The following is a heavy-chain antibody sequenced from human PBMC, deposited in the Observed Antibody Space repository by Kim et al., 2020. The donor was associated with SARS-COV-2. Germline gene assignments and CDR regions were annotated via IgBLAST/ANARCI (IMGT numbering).Heavy chain of an antibody. J-gene: IGHJ6*02. CDR3: AKDGGTRSMDV. D-gene: IGHD3-16*01. CDR1: GFTFSSYG. CDR2: ISYDGSNK. V-gene: IGHV3-30*18. Sequence: GGSLRLSCAASGFTFSSYGMHWVRQAPGKGLEWVAVISYDGSNKYYADSVKGRFTISRDNSKNTLYLQMNSLRAEDTAVYYCAKDGGTRSMDVWGQGTTVTVSS.